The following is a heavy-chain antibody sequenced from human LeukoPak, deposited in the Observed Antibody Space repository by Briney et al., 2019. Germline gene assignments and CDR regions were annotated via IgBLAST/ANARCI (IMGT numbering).Heavy chain of an antibody. D-gene: IGHD3-10*01. Sequence: SETLSLTCAVYGGSFSGYYWSWIRQPPGKGLEWIGEINHSGSTNYNPSLKSRVTIPVDTSKNQFSLTLSSVTAADTAVYYCARGRITMVRGVIRGYYFDYWGQGTLVTVSS. CDR3: ARGRITMVRGVIRGYYFDY. J-gene: IGHJ4*02. CDR2: INHSGST. V-gene: IGHV4-34*01. CDR1: GGSFSGYY.